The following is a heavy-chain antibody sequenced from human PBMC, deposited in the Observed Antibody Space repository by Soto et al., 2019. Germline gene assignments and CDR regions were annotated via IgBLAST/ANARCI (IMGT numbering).Heavy chain of an antibody. D-gene: IGHD2-2*01. CDR2: IIPILGIA. V-gene: IGHV1-69*04. J-gene: IGHJ6*02. CDR3: ARGLYCSSTSCSHRGHYYYYGMDV. Sequence: SVKVSCKASGYTFTSYGISWVRPAPGQGLEWMGRIIPILGIANYAQKFQGRVTITADKSTSTAYMELSSLRSEDTAVYYCARGLYCSSTSCSHRGHYYYYGMDVWGQGTTVTVSS. CDR1: GYTFTSYG.